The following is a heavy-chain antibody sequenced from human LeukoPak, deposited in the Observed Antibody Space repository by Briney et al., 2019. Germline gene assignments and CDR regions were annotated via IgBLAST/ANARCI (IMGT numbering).Heavy chain of an antibody. D-gene: IGHD1-26*01. V-gene: IGHV4-34*01. Sequence: SETLSLTCAVYGGSFSGYYWSWIRQPPGKGLEWIGEINHSGSTNYNPSLKSRVTISVDTSKNQFSLKLSSVTAADTAVYYCARVEVGATSWFDPWGQGTLVTVSS. J-gene: IGHJ5*02. CDR1: GGSFSGYY. CDR2: INHSGST. CDR3: ARVEVGATSWFDP.